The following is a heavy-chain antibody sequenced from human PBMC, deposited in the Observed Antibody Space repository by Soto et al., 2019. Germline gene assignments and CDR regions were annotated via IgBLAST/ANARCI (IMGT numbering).Heavy chain of an antibody. CDR2: ISSSGGTI. J-gene: IGHJ4*02. D-gene: IGHD3-9*01. CDR1: GFTFSSYE. Sequence: GGSLRLSCAASGFTFSSYEMNWVRQAPGKGLEWVSYISSSGGTIYYADSVKGRFTISRDNAKNSLYLQMNSLRAEDTAVYYCARAPFLTGYLDFWGQGTLVTVSS. CDR3: ARAPFLTGYLDF. V-gene: IGHV3-48*03.